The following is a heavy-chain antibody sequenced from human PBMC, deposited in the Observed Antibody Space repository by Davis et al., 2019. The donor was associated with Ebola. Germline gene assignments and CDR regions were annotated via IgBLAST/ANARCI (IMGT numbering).Heavy chain of an antibody. J-gene: IGHJ5*02. Sequence: AASVKVSCKASGYTFTGYYMHWVRQAPGQGLEWMGWISAYNGNTNYAQKLQGRVTMTTDTSTSTAYMELRSLRSDDTAVYYCARDMGMVQEANWFDPWGQGTLVTVSS. CDR3: ARDMGMVQEANWFDP. V-gene: IGHV1-18*04. CDR1: GYTFTGYY. CDR2: ISAYNGNT. D-gene: IGHD3-10*01.